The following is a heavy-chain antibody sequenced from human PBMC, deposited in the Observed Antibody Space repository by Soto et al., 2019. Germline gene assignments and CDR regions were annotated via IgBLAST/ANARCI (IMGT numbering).Heavy chain of an antibody. J-gene: IGHJ3*02. V-gene: IGHV3-74*01. CDR3: ARDRPRITIFGVVTPDAFDI. D-gene: IGHD3-3*01. CDR1: GFTFSSYW. Sequence: HPGGSLRLSCAASGFTFSSYWMHWVRQAPGKGLVWVSRINSDGSSTSYADSVKGRSTISRDNAKNTLYLQMNSLRAEDTAVYYCARDRPRITIFGVVTPDAFDIWGQGTMVTVSS. CDR2: INSDGSST.